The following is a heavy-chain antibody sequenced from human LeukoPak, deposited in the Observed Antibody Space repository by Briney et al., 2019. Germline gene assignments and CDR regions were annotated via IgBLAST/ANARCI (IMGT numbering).Heavy chain of an antibody. CDR2: ISGSGGST. D-gene: IGHD6-6*01. J-gene: IGHJ4*02. CDR1: GFTFSSYA. V-gene: IGHV3-23*01. CDR3: AKQFGGSSSGFDY. Sequence: GGSLRLSCAASGFTFSSYAMSWVRQAPGKRLAWVSAISGSGGSTYYADSVKGRFTISRDNSKNALFLQMNSLRAEDTAVYYCAKQFGGSSSGFDYWGQGTLITVSS.